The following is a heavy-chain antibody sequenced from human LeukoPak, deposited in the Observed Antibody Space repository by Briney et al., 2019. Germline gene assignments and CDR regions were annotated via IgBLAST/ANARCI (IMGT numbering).Heavy chain of an antibody. J-gene: IGHJ4*02. D-gene: IGHD4-17*01. CDR3: AKGGRRHYGDYVAF. V-gene: IGHV3-23*01. CDR1: GFTVNSYA. Sequence: GGSLRLSCDASGFTVNSYAMNWVRQAPGKGLEWVSVISASGDNTYYADSVKGRFTISRDDSKNTVYLQMNSLRADDTAVYPCAKGGRRHYGDYVAFWGQGTLVTVCS. CDR2: ISASGDNT.